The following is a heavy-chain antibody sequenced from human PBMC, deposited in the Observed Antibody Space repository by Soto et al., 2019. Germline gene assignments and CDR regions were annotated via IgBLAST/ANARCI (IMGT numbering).Heavy chain of an antibody. CDR3: ARDAEADSPQNYYYYGMDV. CDR1: GGSISSGGYY. D-gene: IGHD3-22*01. V-gene: IGHV4-31*03. J-gene: IGHJ6*02. Sequence: TLSLTCTVSGGSISSGGYYWSWIRQHPGKGLEWIGYIYYSGSTYYNPSLKSRVTISVDTSKNQFSLKLSSVTAADTAVYYCARDAEADSPQNYYYYGMDVWGQGTTVTVSS. CDR2: IYYSGST.